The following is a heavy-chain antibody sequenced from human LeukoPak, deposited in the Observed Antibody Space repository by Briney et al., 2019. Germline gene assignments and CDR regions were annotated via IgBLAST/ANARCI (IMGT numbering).Heavy chain of an antibody. D-gene: IGHD2-2*01. CDR1: GLTFGTYT. CDR2: MSSSSSTI. CDR3: ARDPALAALVFYYYYGMDV. V-gene: IGHV3-48*01. Sequence: GGSLRLSCAASGLTFGTYTMNWVRQAPGKGLEWVSYMSSSSSTIYYADSVKGRFTISRDNAKNSLYLQMNSLRAEDTAVYYCARDPALAALVFYYYYGMDVWGQGTTVTVSS. J-gene: IGHJ6*02.